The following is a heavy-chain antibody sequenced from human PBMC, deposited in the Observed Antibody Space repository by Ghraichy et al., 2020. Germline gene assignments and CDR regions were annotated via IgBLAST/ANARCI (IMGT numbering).Heavy chain of an antibody. CDR2: INSDGSST. J-gene: IGHJ2*01. CDR1: GFTFSSYW. V-gene: IGHV3-74*01. CDR3: ARAASLWFGEMTYWYFDL. D-gene: IGHD3-10*01. Sequence: GGSLRLSCAASGFTFSSYWMHWVRQAPGKGLVWVSRINSDGSSTSYADSVKGRFTISRDNAKNTLYLQMNSLRAEDTAVYYCARAASLWFGEMTYWYFDLWGRGTLVTVSS.